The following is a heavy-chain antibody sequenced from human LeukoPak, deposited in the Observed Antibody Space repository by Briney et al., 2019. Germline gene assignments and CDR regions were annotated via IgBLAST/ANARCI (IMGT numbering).Heavy chain of an antibody. CDR3: ARERTEDFDY. J-gene: IGHJ4*02. CDR2: IYYSGST. CDR1: GGSISSYY. V-gene: IGHV4-59*12. D-gene: IGHD2-15*01. Sequence: SSETLSLTCTVSGGSISSYYWSWIRQPPGKGLEWIGYIYYSGSTNYNPSLKSRVTISVDTSKNQFSLKLSSVTAADTAVYYCARERTEDFDYWGQGTLVTVSS.